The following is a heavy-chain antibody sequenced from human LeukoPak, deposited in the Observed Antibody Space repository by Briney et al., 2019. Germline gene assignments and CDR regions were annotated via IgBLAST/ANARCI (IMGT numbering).Heavy chain of an antibody. V-gene: IGHV3-30*02. CDR1: GFTFSSYG. Sequence: GGSLRLSCAASGFTFSSYGMHWVRQAPGKGLEWVAFIRYDGSIKYYADSVKGRFTISRDNSKNTLYLQMNSLRAEDTAVYYCAKSRGFGSSSALRYMDVWGKGTTVTISS. CDR3: AKSRGFGSSSALRYMDV. J-gene: IGHJ6*03. CDR2: IRYDGSIK. D-gene: IGHD6-13*01.